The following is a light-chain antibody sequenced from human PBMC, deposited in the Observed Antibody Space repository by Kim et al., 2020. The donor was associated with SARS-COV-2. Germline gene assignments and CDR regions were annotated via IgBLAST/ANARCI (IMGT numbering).Light chain of an antibody. CDR3: QQHDTWPPALP. CDR2: DAS. Sequence: PGERATLACRASQSINIDVAWYQQKPGRAPRLLIYDASKRVSGVPARFSGSGFGIDFALTINGLEPEDFAVYYCQQHDTWPPALPFGGGTK. J-gene: IGKJ4*01. V-gene: IGKV3-11*01. CDR1: QSINID.